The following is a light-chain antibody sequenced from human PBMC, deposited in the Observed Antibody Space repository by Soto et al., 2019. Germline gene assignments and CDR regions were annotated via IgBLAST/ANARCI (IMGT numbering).Light chain of an antibody. J-gene: IGKJ1*01. CDR2: AAS. CDR3: QKYNSPPRT. CDR1: QDIANF. Sequence: DIKMTQSPSSLSASLGDRVSITCRASQDIANFLAWYQHKPGKVPTLLIYAASTLQSGVPSRFSGSASGTDFTLTISSLQPEDVATYYCQKYNSPPRTFGQGTKVEV. V-gene: IGKV1-27*01.